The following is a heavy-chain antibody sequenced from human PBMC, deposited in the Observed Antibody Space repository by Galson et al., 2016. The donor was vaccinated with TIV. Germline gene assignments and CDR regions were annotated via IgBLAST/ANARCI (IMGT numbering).Heavy chain of an antibody. V-gene: IGHV1-24*01. CDR1: GDSLSDLS. Sequence: SVKVSCKVSGDSLSDLSMHWVRQAPGKGLEWMAGFDPEQHKKIYAQKSEGRVTLTDDTSTDTAFLKLSSLSFEDTAVYYCASVAWFPGLSLDNWGQGTLVIVSS. J-gene: IGHJ4*02. CDR2: FDPEQHKK. CDR3: ASVAWFPGLSLDN. D-gene: IGHD2/OR15-2a*01.